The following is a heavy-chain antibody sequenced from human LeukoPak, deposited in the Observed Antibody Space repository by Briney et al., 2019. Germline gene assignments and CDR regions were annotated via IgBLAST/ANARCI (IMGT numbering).Heavy chain of an antibody. D-gene: IGHD3-16*01. CDR3: ATPRGSYKYYFDY. CDR2: IIPIFGTA. CDR1: GGTFSSYA. J-gene: IGHJ4*02. Sequence: SVKVSCKASGGTFSSYAISWVRQAPGQGLEWMGRIIPIFGTANYAQKCQGRVTITTDESTSTAYMELSSLRSEDTAVYCCATPRGSYKYYFDYWGQGTLVTVSS. V-gene: IGHV1-69*05.